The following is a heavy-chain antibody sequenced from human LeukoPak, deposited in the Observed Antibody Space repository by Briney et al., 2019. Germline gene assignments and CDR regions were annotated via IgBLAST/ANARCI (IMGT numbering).Heavy chain of an antibody. CDR2: INPSGSFT. D-gene: IGHD2-15*01. Sequence: GGSLRLSCAVSGFTFSSNWMHWVRQVPGKGLVWVSLINPSGSFTAYADSVKGRFTISRDNSKNTLYLQMNSLRAEDTAIYYCAKNGDRGAYCTGGTCYPYFYYYMDVWGKGTTVTI. CDR1: GFTFSSNW. V-gene: IGHV3-74*01. J-gene: IGHJ6*03. CDR3: AKNGDRGAYCTGGTCYPYFYYYMDV.